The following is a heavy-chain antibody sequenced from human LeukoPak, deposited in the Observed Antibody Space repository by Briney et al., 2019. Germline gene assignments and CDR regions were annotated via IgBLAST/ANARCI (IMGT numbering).Heavy chain of an antibody. D-gene: IGHD1-26*01. CDR3: TSGSYYGA. CDR2: IRSKAYGGTT. V-gene: IGHV3-49*04. CDR1: GFTFGDYA. J-gene: IGHJ4*02. Sequence: PGGSLRLSCTASGFTFGDYAMSWVRQAPGKGLEWVGFIRSKAYGGTTEYAASVKGRFTISRDDSKSIAYLQMNSLKTEDTAVYYCTSGSYYGAWGQGTLVTVSS.